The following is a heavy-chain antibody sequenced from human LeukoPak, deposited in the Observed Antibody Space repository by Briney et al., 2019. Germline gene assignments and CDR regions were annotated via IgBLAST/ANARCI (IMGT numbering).Heavy chain of an antibody. CDR1: GGSISSYY. J-gene: IGHJ5*02. D-gene: IGHD4-17*01. CDR2: INHSGST. V-gene: IGHV4-34*01. Sequence: SETLSLTCTVSGGSISSYYWSWIRQPPGKGLEWIGEINHSGSTNYNPSLKSRVTISVDTSKNQFSLKLSSVTAADTAVYYCATMTTVTNHSNWFDPWGQGTLVTVSS. CDR3: ATMTTVTNHSNWFDP.